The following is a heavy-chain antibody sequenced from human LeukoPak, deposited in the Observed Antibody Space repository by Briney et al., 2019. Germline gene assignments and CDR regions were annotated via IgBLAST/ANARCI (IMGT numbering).Heavy chain of an antibody. V-gene: IGHV4-34*01. Sequence: SETLSLTCAVYGGSFSGYYWSWIRQPPGKGLEWIGEINHSGSTNYNPSLKSRVTISVDTSKNQFSLKLSSVTAADTAVYYYAREGGGIQLWFDYWGQGTLVTVSS. CDR3: AREGGGIQLWFDY. J-gene: IGHJ4*02. CDR1: GGSFSGYY. D-gene: IGHD5-18*01. CDR2: INHSGST.